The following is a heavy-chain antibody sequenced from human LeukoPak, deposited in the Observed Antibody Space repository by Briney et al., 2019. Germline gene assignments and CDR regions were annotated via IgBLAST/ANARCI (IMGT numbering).Heavy chain of an antibody. Sequence: GESLKISCKGSGYNFANFWIAWVRQMPGKGLEWMGIIYPGDSETRYSPSFQGQVTISADKSISSAFLHWRSLKASDTATFYCARTVGSAWERFYFDSWGQGTPVTVSS. CDR2: IYPGDSET. D-gene: IGHD1-1*01. J-gene: IGHJ4*02. CDR3: ARTVGSAWERFYFDS. V-gene: IGHV5-51*01. CDR1: GYNFANFW.